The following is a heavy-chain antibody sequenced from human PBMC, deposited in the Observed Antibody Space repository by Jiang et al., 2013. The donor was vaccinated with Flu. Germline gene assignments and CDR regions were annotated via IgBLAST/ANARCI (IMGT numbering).Heavy chain of an antibody. CDR2: SALTMVT. D-gene: IGHD6-13*01. J-gene: IGHJ6*02. V-gene: IGHV1-18*04. CDR1: GYTLPATV. Sequence: GAEVKKPGASVKVSCKASGYTLPATVSAGCDRPLDKGLSGWDGSALTMVTQTMHRSSRAEVTMTTDTSTSTAYVELRSLRSDDTAVYYCARDQTRYSSSWYIGGYYYGMDVWGQGTTVTVSS. CDR3: ARDQTRYSSSWYIGGYYYGMDV.